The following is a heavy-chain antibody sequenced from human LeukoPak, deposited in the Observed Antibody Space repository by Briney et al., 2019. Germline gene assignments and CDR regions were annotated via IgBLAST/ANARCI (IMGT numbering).Heavy chain of an antibody. V-gene: IGHV1-8*01. CDR1: GYTFTSYD. CDR2: MNPNSGNT. D-gene: IGHD3-10*01. J-gene: IGHJ5*02. CDR3: ARASARRVRGVISWFDP. Sequence: ASAKVSCKASGYTFTSYDINWVRQATGQGLEWMGWMNPNSGNTGYAQKFQGRVTMTRNTSISTAYMELSSLRSEDTAVYYCARASARRVRGVISWFDPWGQGTLVTVSS.